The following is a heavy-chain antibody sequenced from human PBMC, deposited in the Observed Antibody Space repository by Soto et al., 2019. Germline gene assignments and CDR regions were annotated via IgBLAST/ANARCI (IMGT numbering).Heavy chain of an antibody. Sequence: SETLSLTCTVSAGSISSYYWSWIRQPPGKGLEWIGYIYYSGSTNYNPSLKSRVTISVDTSKNQFSLKLSSVTAADTAVYYCARERLRGYDILTNDAFDIWGQGTMVTVSS. D-gene: IGHD3-9*01. CDR3: ARERLRGYDILTNDAFDI. J-gene: IGHJ3*02. V-gene: IGHV4-59*01. CDR2: IYYSGST. CDR1: AGSISSYY.